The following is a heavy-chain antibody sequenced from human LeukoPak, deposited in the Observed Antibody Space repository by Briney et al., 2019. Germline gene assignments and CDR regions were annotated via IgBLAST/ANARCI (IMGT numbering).Heavy chain of an antibody. Sequence: SSETLSLTCTVSGGSISNYHWSWIRQPAGKGLEWMGQIQTSGRTNYNPPLKSRVTMSIDTPENQPSLTIRSVTAADTAVYYCARRDISSGWSFDYWGQGILVTVSS. CDR1: GGSISNYH. CDR2: IQTSGRT. CDR3: ARRDISSGWSFDY. D-gene: IGHD6-19*01. V-gene: IGHV4-4*07. J-gene: IGHJ4*02.